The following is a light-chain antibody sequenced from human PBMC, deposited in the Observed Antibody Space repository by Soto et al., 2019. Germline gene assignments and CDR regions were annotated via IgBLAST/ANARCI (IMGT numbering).Light chain of an antibody. J-gene: IGLJ2*01. CDR3: QSYDNSLSGVL. Sequence: QPVLTQPPSVSGAPGQRVTISYTGSSSNIGARYDVHWYQQLPGTAPKLLIYGNGNRPSGVPDRFSGSKSGTSASLAITGLQAEDEADYYCQSYDNSLSGVLFGGGTKLTVL. CDR1: SSNIGARYD. V-gene: IGLV1-40*01. CDR2: GNG.